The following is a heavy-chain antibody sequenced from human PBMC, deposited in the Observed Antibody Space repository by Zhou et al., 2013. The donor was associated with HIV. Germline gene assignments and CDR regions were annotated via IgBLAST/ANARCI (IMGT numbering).Heavy chain of an antibody. J-gene: IGHJ6*02. Sequence: QVQLVQSGAELKKPGASVKVSCKASGYTFTSYGISWVRQAPGQGLEWMGWISGYNGKTNYAQKLQGRVTMTTDTSTSTAYMELRSLRSDDTALYYCARDLDCSGGTCYPSYYYNGMDVWGQGTTVTVSS. D-gene: IGHD2-15*01. CDR3: ARDLDCSGGTCYPSYYYNGMDV. CDR2: ISGYNGKT. V-gene: IGHV1-18*01. CDR1: GYTFTSYG.